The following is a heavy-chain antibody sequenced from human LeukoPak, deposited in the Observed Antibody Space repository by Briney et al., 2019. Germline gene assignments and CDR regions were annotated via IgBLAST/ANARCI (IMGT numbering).Heavy chain of an antibody. CDR3: ARAIAAGLYWFDP. J-gene: IGHJ5*02. CDR1: GYTFTSYD. CDR2: INPNSDNT. D-gene: IGHD6-13*01. V-gene: IGHV1-8*01. Sequence: ASVKVSCKASGYTFTSYDINWVRQATGQGRAWMGWINPNSDNTGYAKKCQGRVTMTRHTSIRTAHMELSSLRSEDTGVYYCARAIAAGLYWFDPWGQGTLVTVCS.